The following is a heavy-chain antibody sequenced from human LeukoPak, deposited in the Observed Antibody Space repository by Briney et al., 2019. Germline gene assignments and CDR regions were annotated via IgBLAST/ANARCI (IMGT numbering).Heavy chain of an antibody. CDR2: IYYSWST. J-gene: IGHJ4*02. CDR1: GGSISSYY. D-gene: IGHD6-19*01. Sequence: SETLSLTCTGSGGSISSYYWSWIRQPPGKGLEWIGYIYYSWSTNYNPSLKSRVTISVDTSKNQFSLKLSSVTAADTAVYYCARGAVAADFDYWGQGTLVTVSS. CDR3: ARGAVAADFDY. V-gene: IGHV4-59*01.